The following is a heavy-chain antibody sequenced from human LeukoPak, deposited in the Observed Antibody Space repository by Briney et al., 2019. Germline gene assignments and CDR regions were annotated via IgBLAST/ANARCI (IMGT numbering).Heavy chain of an antibody. CDR1: GGSISSYY. Sequence: SETLSLTCTVSGGSISSYYWSWIRQPPGKGLKWIGCIYYSGSTNYNPSLKSRVTISVDTSKNQFSLKLSSVTAADTAVYYCARSGILGYCSGGSCVGGMDVWGQGTTITVSS. J-gene: IGHJ6*02. CDR2: IYYSGST. D-gene: IGHD2-15*01. V-gene: IGHV4-59*01. CDR3: ARSGILGYCSGGSCVGGMDV.